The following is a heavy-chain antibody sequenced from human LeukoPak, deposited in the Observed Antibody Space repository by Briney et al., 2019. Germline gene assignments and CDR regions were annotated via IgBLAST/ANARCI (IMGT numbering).Heavy chain of an antibody. CDR1: GYTFTDYY. V-gene: IGHV1-2*02. D-gene: IGHD2-21*02. CDR2: INPNSGDT. J-gene: IGHJ4*02. Sequence: TSVKVSCKSSGYTFTDYYMHWVRQAPGQGIEWMGWINPNSGDTHSAQKFQGRVTMTRDTYISTAYMELSRLRSDDTAVYYCARDLTLRAPVTVLYYFDYWGQGTLVTVSS. CDR3: ARDLTLRAPVTVLYYFDY.